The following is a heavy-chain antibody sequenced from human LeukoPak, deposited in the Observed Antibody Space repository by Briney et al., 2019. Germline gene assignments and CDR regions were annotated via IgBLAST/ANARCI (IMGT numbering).Heavy chain of an antibody. CDR3: ARDLCTNGVSYDAFDI. D-gene: IGHD2-8*01. J-gene: IGHJ3*02. V-gene: IGHV4-61*02. CDR2: IYTSGST. Sequence: NSSETLSLTCTVSGGSMSSGSHYWSWIRQPAGKGLEWIGRIYTSGSTNYNPSLKSRVTISVDTSKNQFSLKLSSVTAADTAVYYCARDLCTNGVSYDAFDIWGQGTMVNVSS. CDR1: GGSMSSGSHY.